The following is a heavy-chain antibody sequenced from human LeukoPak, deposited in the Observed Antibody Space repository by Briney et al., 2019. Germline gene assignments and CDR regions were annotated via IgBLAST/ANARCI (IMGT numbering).Heavy chain of an antibody. CDR1: GLTFNRYS. CDR3: ARDAYDSTGYCFDY. V-gene: IGHV3-48*01. J-gene: IGHJ4*02. Sequence: GGSLRLSCAASGLTFNRYSMNWVRQAPGKGLEWVSYISSSSSRIYYADSVKGRFTISRDNAKNSLYLQMNSLRAEDTAVYYCARDAYDSTGYCFDYWGQGTLVTVSS. D-gene: IGHD3-22*01. CDR2: ISSSSSRI.